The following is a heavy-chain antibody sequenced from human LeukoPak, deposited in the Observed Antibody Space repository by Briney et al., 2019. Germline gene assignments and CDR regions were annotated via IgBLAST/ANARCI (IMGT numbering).Heavy chain of an antibody. CDR1: GYTFTSYA. D-gene: IGHD4-23*01. CDR2: INTNTGNP. CDR3: AGDLHTVLTPRNWFDP. Sequence: ASVKVSCKASGYTFTSYAMNWVRQAPGQGLEWMGWINTNTGNPTYAQGFTGRFVFSLDTSVSTAYLQISSLKAEDTAVYYCAGDLHTVLTPRNWFDPWGQGTLVTVSS. V-gene: IGHV7-4-1*02. J-gene: IGHJ5*02.